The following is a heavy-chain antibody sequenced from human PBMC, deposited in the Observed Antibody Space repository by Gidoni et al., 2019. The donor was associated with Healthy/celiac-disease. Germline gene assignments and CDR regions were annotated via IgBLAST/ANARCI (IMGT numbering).Heavy chain of an antibody. J-gene: IGHJ4*02. CDR3: AIQRYYYDSGGYAGYFDY. CDR2: MYYSGST. Sequence: QVQLQASGPGLVKPSETLSLTCTVSGGSISSYYWSWIRQPPGKGLEWIGYMYYSGSTNYNPSLKSRVTISVDTSKNQFSLKLSSVTAADTAVYYCAIQRYYYDSGGYAGYFDYWGQGTLVTVSS. D-gene: IGHD3-22*01. CDR1: GGSISSYY. V-gene: IGHV4-59*01.